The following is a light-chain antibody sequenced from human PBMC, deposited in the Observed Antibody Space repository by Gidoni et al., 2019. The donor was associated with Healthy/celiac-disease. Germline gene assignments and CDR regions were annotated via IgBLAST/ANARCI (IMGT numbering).Light chain of an antibody. CDR3: QQYNNWPPYT. CDR1: QSVSSN. V-gene: IGKV3-15*01. Sequence: EIVMTQSPATLSVSPGERATLSCRASQSVSSNLAWYQQKPGQAPRLLIYGASTRATGIPARFRGSGSGTEFTLTSSRLQSEDFAVYYCQQYNNWPPYTFGQGTKLEIK. J-gene: IGKJ2*01. CDR2: GAS.